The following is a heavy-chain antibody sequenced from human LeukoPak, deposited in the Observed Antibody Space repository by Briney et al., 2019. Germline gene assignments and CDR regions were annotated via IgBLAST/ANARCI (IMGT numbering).Heavy chain of an antibody. V-gene: IGHV3-15*01. CDR2: TKSKTAGGTI. CDR3: TTGESMVGSTIHIRWAD. D-gene: IGHD1-26*01. Sequence: GGSLRLSCAASGFTFSNAWMTWVRQAPGKGLEWVGRTKSKTAGGTIDYAAPVKGRFTISRDDSKNTLYLQMNSLKTEDTAVYYCTTGESMVGSTIHIRWADWGQGTLVTVSS. J-gene: IGHJ4*02. CDR1: GFTFSNAW.